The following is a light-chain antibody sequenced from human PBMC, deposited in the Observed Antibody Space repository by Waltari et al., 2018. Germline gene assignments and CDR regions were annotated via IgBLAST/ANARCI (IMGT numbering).Light chain of an antibody. Sequence: QSALTQPASVSGSPGQSITISCTGTSSDVGSYNLVSWYQQHPGKAPKLMIYEGSKRPSGVSNRFSGSNSGNTASRTISGLHAEDEADYYCCSYACSSTPVVFGGGTKLTVL. CDR3: CSYACSSTPVV. CDR2: EGS. V-gene: IGLV2-23*01. J-gene: IGLJ2*01. CDR1: SSDVGSYNL.